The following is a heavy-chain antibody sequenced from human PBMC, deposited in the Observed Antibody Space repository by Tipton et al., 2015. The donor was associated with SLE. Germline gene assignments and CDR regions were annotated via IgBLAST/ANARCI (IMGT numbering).Heavy chain of an antibody. V-gene: IGHV4-4*07. CDR2: IYTSGST. J-gene: IGHJ4*02. CDR3: ARRVREGCDY. Sequence: TLSLTCTVSGGSISSYYWSWIRQPAGKGLKWIGRIYTSGSTNYNPSLKSRVTISVDTSKNQFSLKLTSVTAADTAVYYCARRVREGCDYWGQGTLVTVSS. CDR1: GGSISSYY.